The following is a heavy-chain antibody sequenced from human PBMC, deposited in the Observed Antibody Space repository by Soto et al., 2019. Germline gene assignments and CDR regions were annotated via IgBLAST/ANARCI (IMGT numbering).Heavy chain of an antibody. D-gene: IGHD6-19*01. CDR2: TRQDGGQE. Sequence: GGSLRLSCAASGFTFSSYWMSWVRQAPGKGLEWVAHTRQDGGQEYYVDSVKGRFTISGDNAKNSLYLQMNSLRVEDTAVCYCARYPNPTVAGLPFDLWGQGTLVTVSS. J-gene: IGHJ4*02. V-gene: IGHV3-7*03. CDR3: ARYPNPTVAGLPFDL. CDR1: GFTFSSYW.